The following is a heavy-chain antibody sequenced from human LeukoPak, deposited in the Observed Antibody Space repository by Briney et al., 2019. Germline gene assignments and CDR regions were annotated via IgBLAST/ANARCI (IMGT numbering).Heavy chain of an antibody. V-gene: IGHV3-30*18. Sequence: GGSLRLSCAASGFTFSSYSMNWVRQAPGKGLEWVAVISYDGSNKYYADSVKGRFTISRDNSKNTLYLQMNSLRAEDTAVYYCAKGSGVGLGYFDYWGQGTLVTVSS. D-gene: IGHD1-26*01. CDR2: ISYDGSNK. CDR3: AKGSGVGLGYFDY. J-gene: IGHJ4*02. CDR1: GFTFSSYS.